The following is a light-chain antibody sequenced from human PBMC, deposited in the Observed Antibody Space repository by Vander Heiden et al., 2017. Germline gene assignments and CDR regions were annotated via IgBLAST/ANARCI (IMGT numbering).Light chain of an antibody. CDR3: QQYKDYPFT. CDR1: QDITNY. Sequence: DIQMTQSPSSLSASVGDRVTITCQASQDITNYLDWYQHKPGKAPKILIYEASNLETGVPSRFSGGGSGTDFTFTISSLQPEDIATYYCQQYKDYPFTFGQGTRLEIK. V-gene: IGKV1-33*01. CDR2: EAS. J-gene: IGKJ5*01.